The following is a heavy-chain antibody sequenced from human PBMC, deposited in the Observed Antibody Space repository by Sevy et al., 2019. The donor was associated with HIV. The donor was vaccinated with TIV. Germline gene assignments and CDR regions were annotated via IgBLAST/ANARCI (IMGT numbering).Heavy chain of an antibody. Sequence: GGSLRLYCAASGFTFSTYALHWVRQAPGKGLEWVAVISYDGGTKDYAGSVSGRFTISRDNSKNTLFLQMNSLRDEDTAVYYCATDSGYSSNWSVGRWGQGTLVTVSS. CDR2: ISYDGGTK. J-gene: IGHJ4*02. D-gene: IGHD6-13*01. CDR1: GFTFSTYA. CDR3: ATDSGYSSNWSVGR. V-gene: IGHV3-30-3*01.